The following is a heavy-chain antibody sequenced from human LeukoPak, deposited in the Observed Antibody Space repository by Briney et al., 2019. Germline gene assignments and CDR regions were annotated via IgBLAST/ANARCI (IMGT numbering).Heavy chain of an antibody. CDR2: IYYSGST. D-gene: IGHD6-13*01. J-gene: IGHJ4*02. CDR3: AKDGRYSSSWQD. Sequence: SETLSLTCTVSGGSISSYYWSWIRQPPGKGLEWIGYIYYSGSTNYNPSLKSRVTISVDTSKNQFSLKLSSVTAADTAVYYCAKDGRYSSSWQDRGQGTLVTVSS. V-gene: IGHV4-59*12. CDR1: GGSISSYY.